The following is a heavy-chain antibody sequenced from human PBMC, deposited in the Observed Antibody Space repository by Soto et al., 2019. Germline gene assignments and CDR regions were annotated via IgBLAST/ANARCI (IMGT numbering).Heavy chain of an antibody. Sequence: QVQLVQSGAEVKKPGSSVKVSRKTSGGLFSVFSFNWVRQAPGQGLEWMGGVLPITGSTDYAQKFQGRLTITADRSTSTIYMELSRLTSDDTANYYCATIRVRGGPLRFEDGGQGTLISVSS. V-gene: IGHV1-69*06. CDR1: GGLFSVFS. CDR3: ATIRVRGGPLRFED. J-gene: IGHJ4*01. CDR2: VLPITGST. D-gene: IGHD5-12*01.